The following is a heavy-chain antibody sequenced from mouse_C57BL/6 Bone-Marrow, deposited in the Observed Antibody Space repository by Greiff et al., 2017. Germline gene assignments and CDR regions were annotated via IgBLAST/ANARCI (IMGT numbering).Heavy chain of an antibody. J-gene: IGHJ2*01. CDR3: ARVANWDPFDY. V-gene: IGHV1-69*01. CDR2: IDPSDSYT. D-gene: IGHD4-1*01. CDR1: GYTFTSYW. Sequence: QVQLQQPGVELVMPGASVKLSCKASGYTFTSYWMHWVKQRPGQGLEWIGEIDPSDSYTNYNQKFKGKSTLTVDKSSSTAYMQLSSLTSEDSAVYYCARVANWDPFDYWGQGTTLTVSS.